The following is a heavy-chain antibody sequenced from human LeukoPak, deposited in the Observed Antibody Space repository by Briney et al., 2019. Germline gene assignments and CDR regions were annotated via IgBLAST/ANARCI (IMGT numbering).Heavy chain of an antibody. CDR2: IYYSGST. D-gene: IGHD2-8*01. Sequence: SETLSLTCTVSGGSISSSSYYWGWIRQPPGKGLEWIGSIYYSGSTYYNPSLKSRVTISVDTSKNQFSLKLSSVTAADTAVYYCARSLGYCTNGVCYVRYYYYYMDVWGKGTTVTVSS. CDR1: GGSISSSSYY. V-gene: IGHV4-39*07. CDR3: ARSLGYCTNGVCYVRYYYYYMDV. J-gene: IGHJ6*03.